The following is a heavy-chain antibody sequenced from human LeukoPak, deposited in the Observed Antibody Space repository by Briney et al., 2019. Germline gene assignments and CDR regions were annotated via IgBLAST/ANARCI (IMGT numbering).Heavy chain of an antibody. Sequence: GGSLRLSCAASGFTFSSYGMHWVRQAPGKGLEWVAVIWYDGSNKYYADSVKGRFTISRDNSKNTLYLQMNSLRAEDTAVYYCAKITGTTSEDYWGQGTLVTVSS. J-gene: IGHJ4*02. CDR3: AKITGTTSEDY. CDR1: GFTFSSYG. D-gene: IGHD1-7*01. CDR2: IWYDGSNK. V-gene: IGHV3-30*02.